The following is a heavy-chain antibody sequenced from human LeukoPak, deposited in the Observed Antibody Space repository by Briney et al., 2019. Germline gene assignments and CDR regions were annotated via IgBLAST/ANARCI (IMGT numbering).Heavy chain of an antibody. Sequence: SGTLSLTCAAYGGSFSGYYWSWIRQPPGKGLEWIGEINHSGSTNYNPSLKSRVTISVDTSKNQFSLKLSSVTAADTAVYYCARGTSYCSGGSCYSGLLDYWGQGTLVTVSS. V-gene: IGHV4-34*01. D-gene: IGHD2-15*01. CDR2: INHSGST. J-gene: IGHJ4*02. CDR1: GGSFSGYY. CDR3: ARGTSYCSGGSCYSGLLDY.